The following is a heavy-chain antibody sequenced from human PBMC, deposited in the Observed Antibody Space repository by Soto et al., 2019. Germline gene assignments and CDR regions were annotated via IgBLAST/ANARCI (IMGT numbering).Heavy chain of an antibody. Sequence: QVQLVQSGAEVKKPGSSVKVSCKASGGTFSSYAISWVRQAPGQGLEWMGGIIPIFGTANYAQKFQGRVTITADESTSTAYMELSSLRSEDTAVYYCARAAPRFTMIVVGPKAAFDIWCKGTMVTVSS. D-gene: IGHD3-22*01. CDR2: IIPIFGTA. CDR1: GGTFSSYA. CDR3: ARAAPRFTMIVVGPKAAFDI. J-gene: IGHJ3*02. V-gene: IGHV1-69*01.